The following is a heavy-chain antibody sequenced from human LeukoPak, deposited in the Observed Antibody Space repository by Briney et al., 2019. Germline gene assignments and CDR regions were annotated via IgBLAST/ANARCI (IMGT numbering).Heavy chain of an antibody. Sequence: GGSLRLSCAASGFTFSDYYMSWIRQAPGKGLEGVSYISSSGSTIYYADSVKGRFTISRDNAKNSLYRQMNSRRGEDTPVYYCASVGWGIVYADWGQGTLVTVSS. V-gene: IGHV3-11*01. CDR1: GFTFSDYY. CDR3: ASVGWGIVYAD. D-gene: IGHD2-8*01. J-gene: IGHJ4*02. CDR2: ISSSGSTI.